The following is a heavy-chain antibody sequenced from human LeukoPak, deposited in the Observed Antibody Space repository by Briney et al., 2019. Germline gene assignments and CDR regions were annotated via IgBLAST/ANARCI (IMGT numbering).Heavy chain of an antibody. V-gene: IGHV3-21*01. J-gene: IGHJ3*02. CDR3: VTDYGGSSGAFDI. CDR1: GFTLSSYA. Sequence: GGSLRLSCTGSGFTLSSYAMNWVRRAPGQGLEWVSSISSSSSDIYYTDSVKGRFAISRDNAKNSLYLQMNSLRAEDTAVYYCVTDYGGSSGAFDIWGHGTMVTVSS. CDR2: ISSSSSDI. D-gene: IGHD4-23*01.